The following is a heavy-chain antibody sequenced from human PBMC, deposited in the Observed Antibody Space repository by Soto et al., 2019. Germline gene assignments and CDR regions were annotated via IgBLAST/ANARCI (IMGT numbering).Heavy chain of an antibody. V-gene: IGHV5-10-1*01. CDR1: GYSFTSYW. CDR2: IDPSDSYT. J-gene: IGHJ4*02. CDR3: ARQGGYDPPRDY. Sequence: GESLKISCKGSGYSFTSYWISWVRQMPGKGLEWMGRIDPSDSYTNYSPSLQGHVTISADKSISTAYLQWSSLKASDTAMYYCARQGGYDPPRDYWGQGTLVTVSS. D-gene: IGHD5-12*01.